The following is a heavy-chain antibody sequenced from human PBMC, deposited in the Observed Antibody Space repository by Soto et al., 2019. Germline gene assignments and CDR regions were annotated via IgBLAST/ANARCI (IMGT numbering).Heavy chain of an antibody. V-gene: IGHV4-39*01. CDR3: PRRVCGSSWYCLSWFDP. CDR2: IYYSGIT. Sequence: QVQLQESGPGLVKPSETLSLTCTVSGGSIRTGSYYWDWIRQPPGKGLEWIGTIYYSGITYYNPSLRGRVAVSVDMSKTQFSLTLSSVTAADTAVYYCPRRVCGSSWYCLSWFDPWGQGTLVTVSS. J-gene: IGHJ5*02. D-gene: IGHD6-13*01. CDR1: GGSIRTGSYY.